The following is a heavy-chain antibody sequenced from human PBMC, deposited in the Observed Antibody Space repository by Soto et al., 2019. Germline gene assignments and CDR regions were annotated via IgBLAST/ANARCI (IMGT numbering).Heavy chain of an antibody. Sequence: QVQLVQSGAEVKKPGSSVTVSCKASGGTFSSYTISWVRQAPGQGLEWMGGIIPIFGTANYAQKFQGRVTITADESTSTAYMELSSLRSEDTAVYYFATGDPRWLHLSSFVLWARGTLVTVSS. CDR1: GGTFSSYT. J-gene: IGHJ2*01. D-gene: IGHD5-12*01. CDR3: ATGDPRWLHLSSFVL. V-gene: IGHV1-69*12. CDR2: IIPIFGTA.